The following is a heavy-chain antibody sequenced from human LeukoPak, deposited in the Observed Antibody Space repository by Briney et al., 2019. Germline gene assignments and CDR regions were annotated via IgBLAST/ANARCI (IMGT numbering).Heavy chain of an antibody. CDR1: GGSFSGYY. CDR2: INHSGST. V-gene: IGHV4-34*01. J-gene: IGHJ5*02. D-gene: IGHD2-2*01. CDR3: ARGPWAWYCSSTSCYDPWFDP. Sequence: SETLSLTCAVYGGSFSGYYWSWIRQPPGKGREWIGEINHSGSTNYNPSLKSRVSISVDTSKNQFSLKLNSVTAADTAVYYRARGPWAWYCSSTSCYDPWFDPWGQGTLVTVSS.